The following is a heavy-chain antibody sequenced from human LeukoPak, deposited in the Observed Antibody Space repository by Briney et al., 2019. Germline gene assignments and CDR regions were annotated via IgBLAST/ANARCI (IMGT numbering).Heavy chain of an antibody. J-gene: IGHJ4*02. Sequence: GGPLRLSCAASGFTFNEFWMHWVRQVPGKGLMWVSRIHKDGLHTWYADSMKGRFTISRDNAENTVYLQLNSLRVEDTAVYYCARESEAAGTYYLDHWGQGNLVTVSS. V-gene: IGHV3-74*01. D-gene: IGHD6-25*01. CDR1: GFTFNEFW. CDR3: ARESEAAGTYYLDH. CDR2: IHKDGLHT.